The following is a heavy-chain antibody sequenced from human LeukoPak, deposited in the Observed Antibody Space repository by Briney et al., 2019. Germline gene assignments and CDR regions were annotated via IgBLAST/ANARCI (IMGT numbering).Heavy chain of an antibody. V-gene: IGHV4-61*02. CDR1: GGSISSGSYY. D-gene: IGHD3-3*01. J-gene: IGHJ6*03. CDR2: IYTSGST. Sequence: PSQTLSLTCTVSGGSISSGSYYWSWIRQPAGKGLEWIGRIYTSGSTNYNPSLKSRVTISVDTSKNQFSLKLSSVTAADTAVYYCARDHTYYDFWSGLFMDVWGKGTTVTVSS. CDR3: ARDHTYYDFWSGLFMDV.